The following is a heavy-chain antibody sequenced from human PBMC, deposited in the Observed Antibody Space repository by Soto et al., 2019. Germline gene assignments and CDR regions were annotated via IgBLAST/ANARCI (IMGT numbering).Heavy chain of an antibody. CDR3: ARDRDSSSWYWFDP. Sequence: SETLSLTCTVSGGSISSGDYYWSWIRQPPGKGLEWIGYIYYSGSTYYNPSLKSRVTISVDTSKNQFSLKLSSVTAADTAVYYCARDRDSSSWYWFDPWGQAPLVNVSS. CDR2: IYYSGST. V-gene: IGHV4-30-4*01. CDR1: GGSISSGDYY. D-gene: IGHD6-13*01. J-gene: IGHJ5*02.